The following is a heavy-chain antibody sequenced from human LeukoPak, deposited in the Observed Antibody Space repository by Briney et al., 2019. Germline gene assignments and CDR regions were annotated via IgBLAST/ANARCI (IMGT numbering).Heavy chain of an antibody. CDR3: ARLGYCSGGSCYGARPFDI. CDR2: STSSGSAA. CDR1: GFTFSIYE. D-gene: IGHD2-15*01. Sequence: PGGSLRLFCAASGFTFSIYEINWVRQAPGRGLEGISYSTSSGSAALYADSVKGRFTISRDNARNSLYLQMNSLRAEDTAVYYCARLGYCSGGSCYGARPFDIWGQGTMITVSS. V-gene: IGHV3-48*03. J-gene: IGHJ3*02.